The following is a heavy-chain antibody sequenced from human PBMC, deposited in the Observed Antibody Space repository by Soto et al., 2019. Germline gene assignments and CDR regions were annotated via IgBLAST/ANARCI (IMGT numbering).Heavy chain of an antibody. V-gene: IGHV4-31*03. CDR2: IYYSGST. CDR3: ARDSEYSSSSGGDRFDY. J-gene: IGHJ4*02. Sequence: ASETLSLTCTVSGGSISSGGYYWSWIRQHPGKGLEWIGYIYYSGSTYYNPSLKSRVTISVDTSKNQFSLKLSSVTAADTAVYYCARDSEYSSSSGGDRFDYWGQGTLVTVSS. CDR1: GGSISSGGYY. D-gene: IGHD6-6*01.